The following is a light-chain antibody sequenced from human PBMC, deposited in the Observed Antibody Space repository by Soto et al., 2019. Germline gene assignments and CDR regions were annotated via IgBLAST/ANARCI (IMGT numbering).Light chain of an antibody. CDR2: YDS. CDR1: NIGSKL. J-gene: IGLJ3*02. Sequence: SYELPQPPSVSVAPGKTGSVACGGSNIGSKLVHWYQKKSGQAPVLVMYYDSDRPSGIPERFSGSNPGNTGTLTISRVEAGDEADYYCQVWDISSGHVVFGGGTKLTVL. CDR3: QVWDISSGHVV. V-gene: IGLV3-21*01.